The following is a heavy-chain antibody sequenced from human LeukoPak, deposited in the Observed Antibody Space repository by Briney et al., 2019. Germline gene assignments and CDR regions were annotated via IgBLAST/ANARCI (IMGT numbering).Heavy chain of an antibody. V-gene: IGHV1-69*13. D-gene: IGHD3-9*01. Sequence: ASVKVSCKASGGTFSSYAISWVRQAPGQGLEWMGGIIPIFGTANYAQKFQGRVTITADESTSTAYMELSSLRSEDTAVYYCARASLPFDWLLLLGYWGQGTLVTVSS. CDR2: IIPIFGTA. J-gene: IGHJ4*02. CDR1: GGTFSSYA. CDR3: ARASLPFDWLLLLGY.